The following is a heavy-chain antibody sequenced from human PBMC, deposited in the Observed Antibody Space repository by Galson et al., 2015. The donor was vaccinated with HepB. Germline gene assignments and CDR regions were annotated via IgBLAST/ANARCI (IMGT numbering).Heavy chain of an antibody. J-gene: IGHJ6*03. CDR2: FDPEDGET. CDR3: ARAGDIVVVPAADYYYYMDV. Sequence: SVKVSCKVSGYTLTELSMHWVRQAPGKGLEWMGGFDPEDGETIYAQKFQGRVTMTEDTSTDTACMELRSLRSDDTAVYYCARAGDIVVVPAADYYYYMDVWGKGTTVTVSS. D-gene: IGHD2-2*01. V-gene: IGHV1-24*01. CDR1: GYTLTELS.